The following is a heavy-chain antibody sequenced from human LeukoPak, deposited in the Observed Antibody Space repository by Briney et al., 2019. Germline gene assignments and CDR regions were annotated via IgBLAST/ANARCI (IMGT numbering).Heavy chain of an antibody. Sequence: GGSLRLSCVASGFTFNTYSMNWVRQAPGKGLEWVAVISYDGSNKYYADSVKGRFTISRDNSKNTLYLQMNSLRAEDTAVYYCARDHSSSWHHYYGMDVWGQGTTVTVSS. CDR3: ARDHSSSWHHYYGMDV. CDR2: ISYDGSNK. V-gene: IGHV3-30*03. CDR1: GFTFNTYS. D-gene: IGHD6-13*01. J-gene: IGHJ6*02.